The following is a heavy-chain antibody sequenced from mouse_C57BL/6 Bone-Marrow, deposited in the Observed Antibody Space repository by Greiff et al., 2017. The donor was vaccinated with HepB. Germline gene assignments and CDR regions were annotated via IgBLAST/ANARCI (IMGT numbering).Heavy chain of an antibody. J-gene: IGHJ1*03. CDR2: IYPGGGYT. V-gene: IGHV1-63*01. CDR3: ARFYDYNWYFDV. Sequence: QVQLQQSGAELVRPGTSVKMSCKASGYTFTNYWIGWAKQRPGHGLEWIGDIYPGGGYTNYNEQFKGKATLTAEKSSRTAYMQFSSLTSEDAAIYYCARFYDYNWYFDVWGTGTTVTVSS. D-gene: IGHD2-4*01. CDR1: GYTFTNYW.